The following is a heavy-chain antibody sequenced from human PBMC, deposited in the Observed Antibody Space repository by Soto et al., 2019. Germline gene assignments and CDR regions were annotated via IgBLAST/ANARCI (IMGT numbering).Heavy chain of an antibody. Sequence: EVQLLESGGGLVQPGGSLRLSCAASGFTFSNYAVTWVRQAPGKGLEWVSTISGSGGSTYYAASVKGRFTISRDNSKNTLCLQMHSLRAEDTAVYYCAKGKGSSWYERYYWGPGTLVTVSS. CDR3: AKGKGSSWYERYY. CDR1: GFTFSNYA. J-gene: IGHJ4*02. D-gene: IGHD6-13*01. V-gene: IGHV3-23*01. CDR2: ISGSGGST.